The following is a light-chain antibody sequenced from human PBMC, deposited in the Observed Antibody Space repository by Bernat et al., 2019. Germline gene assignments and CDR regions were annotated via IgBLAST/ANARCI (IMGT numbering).Light chain of an antibody. CDR1: SSNIGNNY. V-gene: IGLV1-51*01. Sequence: QSVLTQPPSVSAAPGQKVTISCSGSSSNIGNNYVSWYQQLPGTAPKVLIYDNNKRPSGIPDRFSGSKSGTSATLGITGLQTGDEADYYCGTWDSSLSAVVIGGGTKVTVL. CDR2: DNN. J-gene: IGLJ2*01. CDR3: GTWDSSLSAVV.